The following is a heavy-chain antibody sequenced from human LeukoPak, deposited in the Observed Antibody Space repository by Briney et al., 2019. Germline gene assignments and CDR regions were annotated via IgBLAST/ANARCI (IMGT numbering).Heavy chain of an antibody. Sequence: PSETLSLTCTVSGGSISSGDYYWSWIRQPPGKGLEWIGYIYYSGSTYYNPSLKSRVTISVDTSKNQFSLKLSSVTAADTAVYYYARLEMATLYPDYWGQGTLVTVSS. CDR3: ARLEMATLYPDY. D-gene: IGHD5-24*01. CDR1: GGSISSGDYY. V-gene: IGHV4-30-4*08. CDR2: IYYSGST. J-gene: IGHJ4*02.